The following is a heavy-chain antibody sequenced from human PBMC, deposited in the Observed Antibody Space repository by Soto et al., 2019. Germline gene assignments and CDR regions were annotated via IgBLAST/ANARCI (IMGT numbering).Heavy chain of an antibody. V-gene: IGHV5-51*01. Sequence: GESLKISFKGSGYSFTSYWIGWVRQMPGKGLEWMGIIYPGDSDTRYSPSFQGQVTISADKSISTAYLQWSSLKASDTAMYYCATSSSWSHYYYYGMDVWGQGTTVTVSS. CDR1: GYSFTSYW. D-gene: IGHD6-13*01. CDR2: IYPGDSDT. CDR3: ATSSSWSHYYYYGMDV. J-gene: IGHJ6*02.